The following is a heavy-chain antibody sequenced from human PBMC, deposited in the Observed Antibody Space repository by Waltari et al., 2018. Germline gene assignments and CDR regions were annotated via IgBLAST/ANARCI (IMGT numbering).Heavy chain of an antibody. CDR1: GGSISGNSYY. Sequence: QLQLQESCPGLVEPSETLSLTCSVSGGSISGNSYYWGWIRQPPGKGLEWIGSVHSGGTTYYHPSLKSRISISLDTTEHRFSLKLTSVTAADTAVYYCARRSSGAYPDYYYGLDVWGQGATV. CDR2: VHSGGTT. V-gene: IGHV4-39*02. J-gene: IGHJ6*02. D-gene: IGHD3-22*01. CDR3: ARRSSGAYPDYYYGLDV.